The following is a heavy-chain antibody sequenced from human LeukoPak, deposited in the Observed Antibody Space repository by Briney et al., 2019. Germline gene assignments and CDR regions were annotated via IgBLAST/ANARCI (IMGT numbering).Heavy chain of an antibody. D-gene: IGHD7-27*01. Sequence: GGSLRLSCAASEFTFSSYAMSWVRQAPGKGLEWVSGTSGSGGRTYYADSVKGRFTISRDNSKNTLYLQMNSLRAEDTAVYYCAKDNGGEQDAFDIWGQGTMITVSS. CDR3: AKDNGGEQDAFDI. J-gene: IGHJ3*02. CDR2: TSGSGGRT. V-gene: IGHV3-23*01. CDR1: EFTFSSYA.